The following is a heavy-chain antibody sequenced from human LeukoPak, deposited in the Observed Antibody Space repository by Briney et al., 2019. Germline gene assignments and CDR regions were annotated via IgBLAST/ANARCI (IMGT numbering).Heavy chain of an antibody. D-gene: IGHD1-26*01. CDR2: ISSSGSTI. CDR3: AREGGEWELLRTFDY. CDR1: GFTFSSYG. V-gene: IGHV3-48*04. J-gene: IGHJ4*02. Sequence: GGSLRLSCAASGFTFSSYGMHWVRQAPGKGLEWVSYISSSGSTIYYADSVKGRFTISRDNAKNSLYLQMNSLRAEDTAVYYCAREGGEWELLRTFDYWGQGTLVTVSS.